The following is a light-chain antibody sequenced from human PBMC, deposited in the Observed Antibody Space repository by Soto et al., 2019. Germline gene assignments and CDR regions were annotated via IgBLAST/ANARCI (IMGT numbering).Light chain of an antibody. V-gene: IGLV2-14*01. CDR2: EVS. J-gene: IGLJ1*01. Sequence: QSALAQPASVSGSPGQSITISCTGTSSDVGGYDSLSWYQQHPGKAPKLMIYEVSHRPSGVSHRFSGSKSGHTASLTISGLQAEDEADYYCTSYTSSSTLDYVFGTGTKVPVL. CDR1: SSDVGGYDS. CDR3: TSYTSSSTLDYV.